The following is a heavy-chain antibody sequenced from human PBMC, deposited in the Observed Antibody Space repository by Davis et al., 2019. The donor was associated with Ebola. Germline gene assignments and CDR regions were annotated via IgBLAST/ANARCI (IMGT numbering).Heavy chain of an antibody. Sequence: MPSETLSLTCTVSGGSISSYYWGWIRQPPGKGLEWIGEINHSGSTNYNPSLKSRVTISVDTSKNQFSLKLSSVTAEDTAVYYCAREPQGVVVVAATDYWGQGTLVTVSS. CDR3: AREPQGVVVVAATDY. J-gene: IGHJ4*02. D-gene: IGHD2-15*01. CDR2: INHSGST. CDR1: GGSISSYY. V-gene: IGHV4-34*01.